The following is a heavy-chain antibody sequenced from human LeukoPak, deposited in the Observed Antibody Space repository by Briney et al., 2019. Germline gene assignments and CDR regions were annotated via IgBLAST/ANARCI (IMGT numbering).Heavy chain of an antibody. CDR3: AKIAQDIVVVPAAPWAYYFDY. D-gene: IGHD2-2*01. CDR1: GFTFDDYA. Sequence: PGRSLRLSCAASGFTFDDYAMHWVRQAPGKGLEWVSAISGSGGSTYYADSVKGRFTISRDNSKNTLYLQMNSLRAEDTAVYYCAKIAQDIVVVPAAPWAYYFDYWGQGTLVTVSS. V-gene: IGHV3-23*01. CDR2: ISGSGGST. J-gene: IGHJ4*02.